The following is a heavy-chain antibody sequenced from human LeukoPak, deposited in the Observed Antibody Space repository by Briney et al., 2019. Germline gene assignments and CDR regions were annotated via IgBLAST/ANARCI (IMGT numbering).Heavy chain of an antibody. J-gene: IGHJ4*02. Sequence: PSETLSLTCTVSGGSISSYYWSWIRQPPGKGLEWIGYIYTSGSTNYNPSLKSRVTISVDTSKNQFSLKLSSVTAADTAVYYCASRLDYYDSSGPILYWGQGTLVTVSS. CDR3: ASRLDYYDSSGPILY. CDR1: GGSISSYY. V-gene: IGHV4-4*09. CDR2: IYTSGST. D-gene: IGHD3-22*01.